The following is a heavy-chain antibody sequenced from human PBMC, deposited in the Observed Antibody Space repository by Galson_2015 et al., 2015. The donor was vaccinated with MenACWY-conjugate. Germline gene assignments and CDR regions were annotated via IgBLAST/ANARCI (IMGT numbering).Heavy chain of an antibody. D-gene: IGHD3-16*01. J-gene: IGHJ4*02. V-gene: IGHV3-23*01. CDR1: GFTFNNYA. Sequence: SLRLSCAASGFTFNNYAMNWVRQVPGKGLEWVPVIGNSGGSTSYADSVKGRFTISRDNSKNTLYLQMNSLRAEDTAVYYCAKGVWGTFDYWGQGTLVTVSS. CDR2: IGNSGGST. CDR3: AKGVWGTFDY.